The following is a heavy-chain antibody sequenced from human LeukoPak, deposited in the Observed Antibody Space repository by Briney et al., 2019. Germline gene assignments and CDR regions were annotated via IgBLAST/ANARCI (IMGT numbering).Heavy chain of an antibody. D-gene: IGHD3-3*01. CDR3: ARDGEITIFGVVINNWFDP. J-gene: IGHJ5*02. Sequence: ASVKVSCKASGYTFTSYGISWVRQAPGQGLEWMGWISAYNGNTNYAQKFRGRVTMTRDTSISTAYMELSRLRSDDTAVYYCARDGEITIFGVVINNWFDPWGQGTLVTVSS. CDR2: ISAYNGNT. V-gene: IGHV1-18*01. CDR1: GYTFTSYG.